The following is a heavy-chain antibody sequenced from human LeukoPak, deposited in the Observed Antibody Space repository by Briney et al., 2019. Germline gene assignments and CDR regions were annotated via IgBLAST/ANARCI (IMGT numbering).Heavy chain of an antibody. V-gene: IGHV4-39*07. CDR1: GGSISSSSYY. CDR3: ARGIWSGLGRWFDP. D-gene: IGHD3-3*01. CDR2: IYYSGST. Sequence: KPSETLSLTCTVSGGSISSSSYYWGWIRQPPGKGLEWIGSIYYSGSTYYNPSLKSRVTISVDASKNQFSLKLSSVTAADTAVYYCARGIWSGLGRWFDPWGQGTLVTVSS. J-gene: IGHJ5*02.